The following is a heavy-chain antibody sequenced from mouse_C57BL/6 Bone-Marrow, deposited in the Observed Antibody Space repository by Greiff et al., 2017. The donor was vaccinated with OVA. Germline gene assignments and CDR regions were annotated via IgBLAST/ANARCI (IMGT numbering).Heavy chain of an antibody. CDR2: IRNKANNHAT. Sequence: EVMLVESGGGLVQPGGSMKLSCAASGFTFSDAWMDWVRQSPEKGLEWVAEIRNKANNHATYYAESVKGRFTISRDDSKSSVYLQMNSVRAEDTGMYYCTRGGCPVLRSAYWGQGTLVTVSA. CDR3: TRGGCPVLRSAY. J-gene: IGHJ3*01. CDR1: GFTFSDAW. V-gene: IGHV6-6*01. D-gene: IGHD1-1*01.